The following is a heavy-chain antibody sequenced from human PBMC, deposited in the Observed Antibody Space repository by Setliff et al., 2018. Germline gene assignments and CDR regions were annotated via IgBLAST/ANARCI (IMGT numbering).Heavy chain of an antibody. V-gene: IGHV1-3*01. D-gene: IGHD3-3*01. CDR1: GYTFTNYA. CDR2: INAGNGNT. J-gene: IGHJ5*02. CDR3: ARDTYIGDFWSGYYIQGRFDP. Sequence: ASVKVSCKASGYTFTNYAIHWVRQAPGQRLEWMGWINAGNGNTKYSQKFRGRVTITRDTSASTAYMELSSLRSEDTAVYYCARDTYIGDFWSGYYIQGRFDPWGQGTLVTVSS.